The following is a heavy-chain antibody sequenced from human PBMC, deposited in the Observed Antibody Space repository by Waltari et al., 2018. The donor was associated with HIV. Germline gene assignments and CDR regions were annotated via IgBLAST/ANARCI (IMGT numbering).Heavy chain of an antibody. CDR2: IYYSGST. CDR3: ARGWGPYGSGGSCYPNWFDP. CDR1: GGSISSYY. D-gene: IGHD2-15*01. Sequence: QVQLQESGPGLVKPSETLSLTCTVSGGSISSYYWSWIRQPPGKGREWIGYIYYSGSTNCIPSLRSRVSISVATSKNQFSLELSSVTAADTAVYYCARGWGPYGSGGSCYPNWFDPWGQGTLVTVSS. V-gene: IGHV4-59*01. J-gene: IGHJ5*02.